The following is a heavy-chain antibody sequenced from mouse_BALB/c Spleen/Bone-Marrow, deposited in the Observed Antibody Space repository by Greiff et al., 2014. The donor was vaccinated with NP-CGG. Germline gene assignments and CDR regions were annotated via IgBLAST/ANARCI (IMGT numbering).Heavy chain of an antibody. CDR1: GYAFTNYL. V-gene: IGHV1-54*01. Sequence: QVQLQQSGAELVRPGTSVKVSCKASGYAFTNYLIEWVKRRPGQGLEWIGMINPGSGGTNYNEKFKGKATLTADKSPSTAYMQLSSLTSDDSAVYFCARRDGSYFDYWGQGTTLTVSS. CDR2: INPGSGGT. CDR3: ARRDGSYFDY. J-gene: IGHJ2*01. D-gene: IGHD3-3*01.